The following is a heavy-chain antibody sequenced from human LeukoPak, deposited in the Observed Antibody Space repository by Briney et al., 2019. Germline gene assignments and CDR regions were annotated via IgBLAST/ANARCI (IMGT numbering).Heavy chain of an antibody. J-gene: IGHJ4*02. CDR1: GGTFPSYA. CDR2: VIPLFETT. D-gene: IGHD1-1*01. V-gene: IGHV1-69*05. CDR3: ATDHNTGYFDY. Sequence: SVKVSCKASGGTFPSYAISWVRQAPGQGLEWMGRVIPLFETTNFAQQFQGRVTVTTDDSTSTAYMELSGLRSEDTAVYYCATDHNTGYFDYWGQGTLVTVSS.